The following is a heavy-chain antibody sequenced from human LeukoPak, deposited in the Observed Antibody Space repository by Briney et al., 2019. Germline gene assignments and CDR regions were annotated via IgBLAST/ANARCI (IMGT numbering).Heavy chain of an antibody. D-gene: IGHD4-17*01. CDR2: IYTSGSA. J-gene: IGHJ4*02. V-gene: IGHV4-4*07. CDR3: AREPYTVTLREGYFDY. Sequence: PPETLSLTCTVSVVSISSYDWSCIRQPAGKGLEWIGRIYTSGSANYHPSLKRRVTMSVDTYKHPFSLKLSAVTAADTAVYYCAREPYTVTLREGYFDYWGQGTLVTVSS. CDR1: VVSISSYD.